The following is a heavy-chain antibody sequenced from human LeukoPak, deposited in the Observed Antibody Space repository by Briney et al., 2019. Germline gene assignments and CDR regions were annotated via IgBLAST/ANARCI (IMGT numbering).Heavy chain of an antibody. Sequence: VASVKVSCKASGGTFSSYAISGVRQAPGQGLEWMGGIIPIFGTANYAQKFQGRVTITADESTSTAYMELSSLRSEDTAVYYCARDDSPYYYGSGSSREFDPWGQGTLVTVSS. V-gene: IGHV1-69*13. CDR1: GGTFSSYA. J-gene: IGHJ5*02. CDR2: IIPIFGTA. D-gene: IGHD3-10*01. CDR3: ARDDSPYYYGSGSSREFDP.